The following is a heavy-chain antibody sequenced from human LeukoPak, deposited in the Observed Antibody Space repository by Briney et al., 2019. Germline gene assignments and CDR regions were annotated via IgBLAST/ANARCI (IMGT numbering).Heavy chain of an antibody. CDR1: GGTFSSYA. Sequence: SVKVSCKASGGTFSSYAISWVRQAPGQGLEWMGGIIPIFGTANYAQKFQGRVTITADESTSTAYMELSSLRSEDTAVYYCARGSGRVSMMESAYYYGMDVCGQGTTVTVSS. D-gene: IGHD5/OR15-5a*01. J-gene: IGHJ6*02. V-gene: IGHV1-69*01. CDR3: ARGSGRVSMMESAYYYGMDV. CDR2: IIPIFGTA.